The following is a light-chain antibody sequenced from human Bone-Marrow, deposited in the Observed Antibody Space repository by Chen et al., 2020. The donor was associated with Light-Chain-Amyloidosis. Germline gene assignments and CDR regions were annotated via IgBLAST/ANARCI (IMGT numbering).Light chain of an antibody. CDR2: RAT. CDR1: DLPTKY. V-gene: IGLV3-25*03. CDR3: QSADSSDTYEVI. J-gene: IGLJ2*01. Sequence: SYELTQPPSVSVSPGQTARITCSGDDLPTKYAYWYQQKPGQAPVLVIHRATERPSGISKRFSGSSSGRTSTWTISGVQAEDEADYHCQSADSSDTYEVIFGGGTKLTVL.